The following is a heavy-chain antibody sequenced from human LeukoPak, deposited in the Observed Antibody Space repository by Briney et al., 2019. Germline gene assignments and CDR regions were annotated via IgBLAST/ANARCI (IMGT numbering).Heavy chain of an antibody. CDR2: IWYDGSNK. D-gene: IGHD3-16*02. Sequence: PGGSLRLSCAASGFTFSTNGMNWVRQAPGKGLEWVAVIWYDGSNKYYADSVKGRFTISRDNSKNTLYLQMNSLRAEDTAVYYCARDRSDYVWGSYRLDYWGQGTLVTVSS. CDR1: GFTFSTNG. J-gene: IGHJ4*02. CDR3: ARDRSDYVWGSYRLDY. V-gene: IGHV3-33*08.